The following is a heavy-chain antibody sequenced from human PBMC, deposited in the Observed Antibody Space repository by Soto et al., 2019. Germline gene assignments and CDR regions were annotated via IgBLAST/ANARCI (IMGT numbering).Heavy chain of an antibody. D-gene: IGHD2-15*01. Sequence: QITLKESGPTLVKPTQTLTLTCTFSGFSLRTTGVAVGWIRQPPGKALEWLALTYWDGDSRYSPSLQGRVTATKDTSRDQVVLTLTNMDPVDTATYYCVHRKLPRYGKLCFDYWGQGILVTVSS. V-gene: IGHV2-5*02. CDR1: GFSLRTTGVA. CDR3: VHRKLPRYGKLCFDY. CDR2: TYWDGDS. J-gene: IGHJ4*02.